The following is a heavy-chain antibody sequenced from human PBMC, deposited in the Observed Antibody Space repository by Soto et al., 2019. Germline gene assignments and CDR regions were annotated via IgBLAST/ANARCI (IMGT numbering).Heavy chain of an antibody. Sequence: EVQLVESGGGLVQPGGSGKLSCAASWFTLSGSVIYWVRQPSGKGLEWVGRISSSSNGYATGYAASVRGRVSISSDDSRNIAYLHMNSLNTEDTAVYYCLRPGYSNYDSDYWGQGTLVTVSS. CDR1: WFTLSGSV. J-gene: IGHJ4*02. CDR2: ISSSSNGYAT. D-gene: IGHD5-12*01. CDR3: LRPGYSNYDSDY. V-gene: IGHV3-73*02.